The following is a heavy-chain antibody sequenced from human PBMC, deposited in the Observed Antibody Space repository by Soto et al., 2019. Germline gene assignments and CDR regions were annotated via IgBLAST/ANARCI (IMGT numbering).Heavy chain of an antibody. CDR1: GGSVSSGSYY. CDR2: IYYSGST. Sequence: SETLSLTCTVSGGSVSSGSYYWSWIRQPPGKGLEWIGYIYYSGSTNYNPSLKSRVTISVDTSKNQFSLKLSSVTAADTAVYYCAREYSSSSSFDYWGHLLAYYYGMDVWGQGTTVTVSS. V-gene: IGHV4-61*01. D-gene: IGHD6-6*01. J-gene: IGHJ6*02. CDR3: AREYSSSSSFDYWGHLLAYYYGMDV.